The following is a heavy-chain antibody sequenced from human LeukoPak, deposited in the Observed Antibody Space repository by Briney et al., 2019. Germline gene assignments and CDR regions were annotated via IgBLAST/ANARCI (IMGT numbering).Heavy chain of an antibody. CDR3: AREPIVVVIRYYFDY. V-gene: IGHV4-39*07. CDR1: GGSISSSSYY. CDR2: IYYSGST. J-gene: IGHJ4*02. D-gene: IGHD3-22*01. Sequence: SETLSLTCTVSGGSISSSSYYWGWLRQPPGKGLEWIGSIYYSGSTYYNPSLKSRVTISVDTSKNQFSLKLSSVTAADTAVYYCAREPIVVVIRYYFDYWGQGTLVTVSS.